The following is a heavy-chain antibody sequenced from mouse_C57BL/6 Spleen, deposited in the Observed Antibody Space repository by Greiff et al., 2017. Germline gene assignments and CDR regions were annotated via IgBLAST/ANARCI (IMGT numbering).Heavy chain of an antibody. CDR2: IDPSDSYT. J-gene: IGHJ2*01. CDR3: ARSNDGYLDY. D-gene: IGHD2-3*01. Sequence: QVQLQQPGAELVKPGASVTLSCKASGYTFTSYWMQWVKQRPGQGLEWIVEIDPSDSYTTYNQKFKGKATLTVDTSSSTAYMQLSSLTSEDSAVYYSARSNDGYLDYWGQGTTLTVSS. V-gene: IGHV1-50*01. CDR1: GYTFTSYW.